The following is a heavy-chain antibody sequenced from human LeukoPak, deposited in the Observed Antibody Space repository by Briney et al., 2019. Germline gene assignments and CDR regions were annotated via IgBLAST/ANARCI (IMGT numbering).Heavy chain of an antibody. CDR1: GITFRSYW. V-gene: IGHV3-74*01. CDR2: INTDGSNT. Sequence: GGSLRLSCAASGITFRSYWMHWVRQAPGKGLVWVSRINTDGSNTSYADSVKGRFTISRDNTKNTLYLQMNSLRAEDTAVYYCARGVYAFDVWGQGTLITVSS. CDR3: ARGVYAFDV. J-gene: IGHJ3*01. D-gene: IGHD2-8*01.